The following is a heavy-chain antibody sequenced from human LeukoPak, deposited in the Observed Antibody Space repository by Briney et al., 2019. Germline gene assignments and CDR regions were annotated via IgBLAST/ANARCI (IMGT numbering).Heavy chain of an antibody. D-gene: IGHD3-10*01. Sequence: GGSLRLSCAASGFIVSNDYMNWVRQAPGKGLEWVSAIYTGGSTYYADSVKGRFTISRDNSKNTLFLQMNSLRAEDTALYYCAKDYSSGCIGYWGQGTLVTVSS. CDR1: GFIVSNDY. CDR2: IYTGGST. CDR3: AKDYSSGCIGY. J-gene: IGHJ4*02. V-gene: IGHV3-66*01.